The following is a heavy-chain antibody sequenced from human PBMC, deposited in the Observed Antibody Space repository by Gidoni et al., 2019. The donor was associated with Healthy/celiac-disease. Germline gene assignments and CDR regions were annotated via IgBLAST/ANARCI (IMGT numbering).Heavy chain of an antibody. CDR3: ARFRRWGFYYYYGMDV. D-gene: IGHD1-26*01. Sequence: QVQLQQWGAGLLKPSETLSLTCAVYGGSFSGYYWSWIRQPPGKGLEWIGEINHSGSTNYNPSLKSRVTISVDTSKNQFSLKLSSVTAADTAVYYCARFRRWGFYYYYGMDVWGQGTTVTVSS. CDR1: GGSFSGYY. CDR2: INHSGST. V-gene: IGHV4-34*01. J-gene: IGHJ6*02.